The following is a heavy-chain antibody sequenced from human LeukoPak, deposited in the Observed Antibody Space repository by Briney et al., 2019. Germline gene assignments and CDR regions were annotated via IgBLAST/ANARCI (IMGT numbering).Heavy chain of an antibody. D-gene: IGHD3-16*02. CDR2: ISSSSSTI. J-gene: IGHJ4*02. CDR1: GFTFSSYS. Sequence: GGSLRLSCAASGFTFSSYSMNWVRQAPGKGLEWVSYISSSSSTIYYVDSVKGRFTISRDNAKNSLYLQMNSLRAEDTAVYYCARRRAYESGSYRYWGQGTLVTVSS. CDR3: ARRRAYESGSYRY. V-gene: IGHV3-48*01.